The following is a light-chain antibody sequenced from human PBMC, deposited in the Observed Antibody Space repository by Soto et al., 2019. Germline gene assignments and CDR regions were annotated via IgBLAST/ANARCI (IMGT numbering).Light chain of an antibody. CDR2: DVN. J-gene: IGLJ1*01. CDR1: NNDVGSYNY. V-gene: IGLV2-11*01. CDR3: CSYAARYTFYV. Sequence: QSALTQPRSVSGSPGQSVTISCTGTNNDVGSYNYVSWYQQHPGKAPKLIIYDVNKRPSGVPDRFSGSKSGNTASLTISGLQAEDEADYYCCSYAARYTFYVFGTGTKATVL.